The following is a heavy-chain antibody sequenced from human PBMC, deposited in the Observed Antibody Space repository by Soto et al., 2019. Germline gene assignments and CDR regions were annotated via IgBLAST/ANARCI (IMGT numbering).Heavy chain of an antibody. CDR1: GITFIYAW. CDR2: IKSQAGGGTI. CDR3: THVFSVAHPYSYF. J-gene: IGHJ4*02. D-gene: IGHD3-9*01. Sequence: EVQLVESGGGLVKPGGSLRLSCAASGITFIYAWMDWVRQAPGKRPEWVGRIKSQAGGGTIDYAAPVKGRFTISRDDSKNTVYLQMDSLKTEDTAVYYCTHVFSVAHPYSYFWGQGTLVTVSS. V-gene: IGHV3-15*07.